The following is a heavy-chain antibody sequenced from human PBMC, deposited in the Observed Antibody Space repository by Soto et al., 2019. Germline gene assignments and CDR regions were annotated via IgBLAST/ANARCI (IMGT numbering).Heavy chain of an antibody. V-gene: IGHV4-39*01. CDR3: ASHDWAKPFDY. CDR1: GGSISSSSYY. Sequence: QLQLQESGPGLVKPSETLSLTCTVSGGSISSSSYYWGWIRQPPGKGLEWIGSIYYSGSSYYNPSIKSRVTISVDTSKNQFSLRLSSVTAADTDVYYCASHDWAKPFDYWGQGTLVTVSS. CDR2: IYYSGSS. J-gene: IGHJ4*02. D-gene: IGHD3-9*01.